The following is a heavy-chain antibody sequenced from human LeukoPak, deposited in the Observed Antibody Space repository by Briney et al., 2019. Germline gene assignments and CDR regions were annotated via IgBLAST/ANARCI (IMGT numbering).Heavy chain of an antibody. J-gene: IGHJ5*02. Sequence: SETLSLTCAVYGGSFNNNYWSWIRQPPGNGLEWIGEINQSGSTIVNPSLKSRVTISVDTSKNQFSLELSSVTAADTAVYYCARSESEGLGVAIIGGWFDPWGQGTLVTVSS. CDR3: ARSESEGLGVAIIGGWFDP. CDR1: GGSFNNNY. D-gene: IGHD3-3*01. V-gene: IGHV4-34*01. CDR2: INQSGST.